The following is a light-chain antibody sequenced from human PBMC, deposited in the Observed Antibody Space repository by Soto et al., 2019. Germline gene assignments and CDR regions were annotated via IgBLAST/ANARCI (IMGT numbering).Light chain of an antibody. CDR1: QSVNNNY. Sequence: EIVLTQTPGTLALSPGERATLSCRASQSVNNNYLTWYQQKRGQAPRLLIHGASSRATGIPDRFSGSGSGTDFTLTISRLEPEDFAVYYCQQYGSSPFTFGPGTRVGIK. CDR2: GAS. J-gene: IGKJ3*01. V-gene: IGKV3-20*01. CDR3: QQYGSSPFT.